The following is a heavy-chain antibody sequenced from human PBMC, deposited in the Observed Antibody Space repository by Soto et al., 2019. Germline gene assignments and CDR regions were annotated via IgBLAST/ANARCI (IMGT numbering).Heavy chain of an antibody. D-gene: IGHD6-13*01. CDR2: IYYSGST. CDR3: ARGGLVSAGTFDY. V-gene: IGHV4-59*01. CDR1: GGSIGGYD. J-gene: IGHJ4*02. Sequence: PLETLCLTCSVSGGSIGGYDGSWIRQPPGKGLEWIGYIYYSGSTNYNPSLQSRVTISVDTSKNQFSLKLSSVTAADTAVYYCARGGLVSAGTFDYWGQGTLVTSPQ.